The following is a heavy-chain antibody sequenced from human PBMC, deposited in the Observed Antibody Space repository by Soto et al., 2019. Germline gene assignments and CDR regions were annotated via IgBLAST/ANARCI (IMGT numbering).Heavy chain of an antibody. CDR2: VSGSGGNT. Sequence: VQLLESGGGLVQPGGSLRLSCAASGFTFSNYAMSWVRQAPGKGLEWVSGVSGSGGNTYYADSVQGRLTISRDNSKNMLNLQMNSLRAEDTAVYYCAKLNLFVSAAAGRGPFDYWGQGTLVTVSS. J-gene: IGHJ4*02. CDR3: AKLNLFVSAAAGRGPFDY. D-gene: IGHD6-13*01. CDR1: GFTFSNYA. V-gene: IGHV3-23*01.